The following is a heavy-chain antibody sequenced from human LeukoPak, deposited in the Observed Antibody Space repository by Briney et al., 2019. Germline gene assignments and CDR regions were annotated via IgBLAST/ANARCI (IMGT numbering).Heavy chain of an antibody. CDR2: LSPILGTA. D-gene: IGHD4-11*01. Sequence: SVKVSCKASGGTFRIYTINWVRQAQGQGLEWMGGLSPILGTANYAQKFQGRVTITTDESTSTAYMELSSLTSEDTAIYYCARSSVGPLQYLFDYWGQGTLVTVSS. V-gene: IGHV1-69*16. CDR1: GGTFRIYT. J-gene: IGHJ4*02. CDR3: ARSSVGPLQYLFDY.